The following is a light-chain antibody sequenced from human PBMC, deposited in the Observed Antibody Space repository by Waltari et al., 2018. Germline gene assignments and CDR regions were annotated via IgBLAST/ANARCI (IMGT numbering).Light chain of an antibody. CDR3: QKYNDVPQP. Sequence: DIQMTQSPSSLSASVGDRVTITCRASQDINNHLAWYQRKPGKLPQLLIYAASTLHAGVPPRFSGSRSGTEFTLTISNLQPEDFATYYCQKYNDVPQPFGGGTKVEIK. J-gene: IGKJ4*01. V-gene: IGKV1-27*01. CDR2: AAS. CDR1: QDINNH.